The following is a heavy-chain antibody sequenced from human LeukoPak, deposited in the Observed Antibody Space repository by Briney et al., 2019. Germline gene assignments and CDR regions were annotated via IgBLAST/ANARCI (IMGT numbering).Heavy chain of an antibody. V-gene: IGHV4-34*01. Sequence: PSETLSLTCAVYGGSFSGYYWSWIRQPPGKGLEWIGEINHSGSTNYNPSLKSRVTISVDTSKNQFSLKLSSVTAADTAVYYCARYGYCSSTSCYTSAFDIWGQGTMVTVSS. D-gene: IGHD2-2*02. J-gene: IGHJ3*02. CDR1: GGSFSGYY. CDR2: INHSGST. CDR3: ARYGYCSSTSCYTSAFDI.